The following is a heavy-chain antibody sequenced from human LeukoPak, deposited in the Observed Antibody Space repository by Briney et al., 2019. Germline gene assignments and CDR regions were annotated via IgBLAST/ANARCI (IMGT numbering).Heavy chain of an antibody. CDR3: AKDRGDLFYYFDY. CDR2: ISWNSGSI. CDR1: GFTFDDYA. J-gene: IGHJ4*02. V-gene: IGHV3-9*03. D-gene: IGHD7-27*01. Sequence: GGSLRLSCAASGFTFDDYAMHWVRRAPGKGLEWVSGISWNSGSIGYADSVKGRFTISRDNAKNSLYLQMNSLRAEDMALYYCAKDRGDLFYYFDYWGQGTLVTVSS.